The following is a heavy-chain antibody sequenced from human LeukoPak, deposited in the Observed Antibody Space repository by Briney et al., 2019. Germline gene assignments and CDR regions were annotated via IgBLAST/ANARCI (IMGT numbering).Heavy chain of an antibody. CDR1: GFTFSSYA. J-gene: IGHJ6*02. CDR2: ISSNGGST. CDR3: ARDAVDTANAV. D-gene: IGHD5-18*01. V-gene: IGHV3-64*04. Sequence: PGGSLRLSCSASGFTFSSYAMHWVRQAPGKGLEYVSAISSNGGSTYYADSVKGRFTISRDNAKNTLYLQMNSLRAEDTAVYYCARDAVDTANAVWGQGTTVTVS.